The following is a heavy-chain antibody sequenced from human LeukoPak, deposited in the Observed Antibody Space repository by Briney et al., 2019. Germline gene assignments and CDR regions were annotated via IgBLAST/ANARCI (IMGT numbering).Heavy chain of an antibody. CDR2: IYYSGST. J-gene: IGHJ4*02. V-gene: IGHV4-31*03. Sequence: PSQTLSLTCTVSGGSISSGGYYWSWIRQHPGKGLEWIGYIYYSGSTYYNPSLKSRVTISVDTSKNQFSLKLSSVTAADTAVCYCARLSRDGYYFDYWGQGTLVTVSS. CDR3: ARLSRDGYYFDY. CDR1: GGSISSGGYY. D-gene: IGHD5-24*01.